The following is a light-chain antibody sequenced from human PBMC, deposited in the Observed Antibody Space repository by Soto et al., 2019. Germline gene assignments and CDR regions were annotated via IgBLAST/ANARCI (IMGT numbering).Light chain of an antibody. CDR1: QSISSY. CDR2: AAS. V-gene: IGKV1-39*01. CDR3: QQSYTTPIT. J-gene: IGKJ5*01. Sequence: IQMPPSPSSLSASVGDRVTITCRASQSISSYLNWYQQKPGKAPKLLIYAASSLQTGVPSRFSGSGSGTDFTLTISSLQPEDFADYFCQQSYTTPITFGQGTRLEIK.